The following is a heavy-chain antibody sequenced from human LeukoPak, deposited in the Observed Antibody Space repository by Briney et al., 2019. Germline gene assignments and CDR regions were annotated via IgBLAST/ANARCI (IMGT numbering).Heavy chain of an antibody. V-gene: IGHV3-13*01. CDR3: VRDYNWGFDY. Sequence: PGGSLRLSCAASGFTFSSYDMHWVRQATGKGLEWVSGIGTAGDTYYPGSVKGRFTISRDNSKNNVYLQMYSLRVEDTSIYYCVRDYNWGFDYWGQGTVVTVSS. CDR1: GFTFSSYD. J-gene: IGHJ4*02. CDR2: IGTAGDT. D-gene: IGHD1-1*01.